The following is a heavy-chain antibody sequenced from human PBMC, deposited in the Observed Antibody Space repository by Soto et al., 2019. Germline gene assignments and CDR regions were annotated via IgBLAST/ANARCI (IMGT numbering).Heavy chain of an antibody. CDR1: GFSLSTGGVG. CDR2: IYWDDDK. CDR3: VHGRDGYNKGAFDY. Sequence: QITLKESGPTLVKPTQTLTLTCTFSGFSLSTGGVGVGWIRQPPGKALEWLAVIYWDDDKRYSPSLKSRLTITKDTPKNQVVLTMTNMDPVDTATYYCVHGRDGYNKGAFDYWGQGTLVTVSS. D-gene: IGHD5-12*01. J-gene: IGHJ4*02. V-gene: IGHV2-5*02.